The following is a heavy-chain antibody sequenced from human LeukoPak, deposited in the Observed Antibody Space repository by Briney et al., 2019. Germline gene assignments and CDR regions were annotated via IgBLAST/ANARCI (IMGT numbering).Heavy chain of an antibody. CDR2: ILTSGTT. D-gene: IGHD1-26*01. Sequence: SETQSLTCTVSNGSISSYHWSWVRQPPGKGLEWIGYILTSGTTNYNPSLKSRLTISVDTSKTQFTLKLSSVTAADTAVYYCARLRVSGSYLYYFDYWGQGTLVTVSS. V-gene: IGHV4-4*09. CDR1: NGSISSYH. CDR3: ARLRVSGSYLYYFDY. J-gene: IGHJ4*02.